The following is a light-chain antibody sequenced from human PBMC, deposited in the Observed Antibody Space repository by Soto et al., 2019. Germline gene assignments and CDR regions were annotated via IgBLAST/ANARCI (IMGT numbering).Light chain of an antibody. V-gene: IGLV2-11*01. CDR3: CSYAGSLVV. CDR2: DVS. Sequence: QSVLTQPRSVSGSPGQSVTISCTGTSSDVGGYNYVSWYQQHPGKAPKLMIYDVSKRPSGVPDRFSGSKSGNTASLTISGLQAEDEADYYCCSYAGSLVVFGTGTKVTFL. CDR1: SSDVGGYNY. J-gene: IGLJ1*01.